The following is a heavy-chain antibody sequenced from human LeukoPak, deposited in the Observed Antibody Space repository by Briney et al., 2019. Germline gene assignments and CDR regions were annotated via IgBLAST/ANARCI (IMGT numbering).Heavy chain of an antibody. J-gene: IGHJ4*02. Sequence: SETLSLTCTVSGYSIANGYHWAWVRQPPGKRLEWLGSIYQSGSAYDNLSLKSRLTMSVDTSKNQFSLKMRAVTAADTALYYCARSEINDYMRFWGQGILVTVSS. CDR1: GYSIANGYH. V-gene: IGHV4-38-2*02. D-gene: IGHD4-11*01. CDR3: ARSEINDYMRF. CDR2: IYQSGSA.